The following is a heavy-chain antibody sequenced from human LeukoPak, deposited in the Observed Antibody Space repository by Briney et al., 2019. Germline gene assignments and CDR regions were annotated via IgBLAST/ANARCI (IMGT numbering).Heavy chain of an antibody. CDR2: INPNSGDT. Sequence: GASVKVSCKASGYTFTNYYMHWVRQAPGQGLEWMGWINPNSGDTNYAQKFQGRVTMTRDTSINTAYMELSRLRSDDTAVYYCARGTVGYFDYWGQGTLVTVSS. V-gene: IGHV1-2*02. CDR1: GYTFTNYY. CDR3: ARGTVGYFDY. J-gene: IGHJ4*02. D-gene: IGHD4-11*01.